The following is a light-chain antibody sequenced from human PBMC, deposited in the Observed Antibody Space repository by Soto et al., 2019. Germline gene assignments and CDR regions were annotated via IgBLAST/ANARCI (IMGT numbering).Light chain of an antibody. Sequence: DIQLTQSPSFVSASVGDRVTITCRASQDISSYLAWYQQKPGKAPKLLIYAASTLQSGGPSRFSGSGSGTEFTLTISSLQPEDFATYNCQQLNSFPFTFGGGTKVEIK. CDR1: QDISSY. J-gene: IGKJ4*01. CDR3: QQLNSFPFT. V-gene: IGKV1-9*01. CDR2: AAS.